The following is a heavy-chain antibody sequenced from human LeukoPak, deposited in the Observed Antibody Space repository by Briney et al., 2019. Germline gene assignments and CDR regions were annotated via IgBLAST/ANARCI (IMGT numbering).Heavy chain of an antibody. CDR3: ARVNSALVVSLEGSWAGSLGFDH. Sequence: GGSLRLSCAASKFTFSNYTLTWVRQSPGKGLDWVSSISGSSRYIHYSDSVKGRFTISRDNAKNSLYLQMDSLTADDTAVYYCARVNSALVVSLEGSWAGSLGFDHWGQGTLVTVSS. CDR2: ISGSSRYI. D-gene: IGHD3-3*01. CDR1: KFTFSNYT. V-gene: IGHV3-21*06. J-gene: IGHJ4*02.